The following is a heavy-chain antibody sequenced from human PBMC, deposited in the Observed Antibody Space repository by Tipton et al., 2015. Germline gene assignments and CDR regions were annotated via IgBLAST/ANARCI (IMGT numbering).Heavy chain of an antibody. Sequence: TLSLTCSLSGGSISGGKDYWAWIRQAPGNGLEWIGSVHFTGVTTKNPSLRRRVTVTVDTSNNQFSLNLTSVTAADTALYYCARQDHDLSPTHMGDTFDLWGQGTLVTVSS. CDR1: GGSISGGKDY. J-gene: IGHJ4*02. V-gene: IGHV4-39*01. CDR2: VHFTGVT. CDR3: ARQDHDLSPTHMGDTFDL. D-gene: IGHD3-3*01.